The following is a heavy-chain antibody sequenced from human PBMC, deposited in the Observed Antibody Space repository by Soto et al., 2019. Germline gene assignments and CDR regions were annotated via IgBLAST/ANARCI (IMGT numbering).Heavy chain of an antibody. V-gene: IGHV4-31*03. J-gene: IGHJ6*02. Sequence: SETLSLTCTVSGGSISSGGYYWSWIRQHPGKGLEWIGYIYYSGSTYYNPSLKSRVTISVDTSKNQFSLKLSSVTAADTAVYYCARDRPGGITGTPNYYGMDVWGQGTTVTVSS. CDR2: IYYSGST. CDR1: GGSISSGGYY. CDR3: ARDRPGGITGTPNYYGMDV. D-gene: IGHD1-7*01.